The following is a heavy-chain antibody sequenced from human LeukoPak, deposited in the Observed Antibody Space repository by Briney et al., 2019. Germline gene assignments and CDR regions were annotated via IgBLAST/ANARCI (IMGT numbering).Heavy chain of an antibody. CDR2: IIPIFGTA. J-gene: IGHJ3*02. Sequence: SVKVSCKASGYTFTGYYMHWVRQAPGQGLEWMGGIIPIFGTANYAQKFQGRVTITTDESTSTAYMELSSLRSEDTAVYYCARTQSGFGRGYNWNYRPTHDAFDIWGQGTMVTVSP. V-gene: IGHV1-69*05. CDR1: GYTFTGYY. CDR3: ARTQSGFGRGYNWNYRPTHDAFDI. D-gene: IGHD1-7*01.